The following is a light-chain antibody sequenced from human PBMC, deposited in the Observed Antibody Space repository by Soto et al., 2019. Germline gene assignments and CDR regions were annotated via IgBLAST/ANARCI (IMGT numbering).Light chain of an antibody. V-gene: IGKV3-20*01. CDR2: GAS. Sequence: EIVLTQSPGTLSLSPGERATPSCRASQSVSSSYLAWYQQKPGQAPRLLIYGASSRATGIPDRFSGSGSGTDFTLTISRLEPEDFAVYYCQQYGSWWTFGQGTKVDIK. CDR1: QSVSSSY. CDR3: QQYGSWWT. J-gene: IGKJ1*01.